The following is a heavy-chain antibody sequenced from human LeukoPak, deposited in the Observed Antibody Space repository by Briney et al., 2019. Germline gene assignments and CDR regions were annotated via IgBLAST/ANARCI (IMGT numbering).Heavy chain of an antibody. CDR2: INTNTGNP. J-gene: IGHJ4*02. CDR3: ASRHVSYYFAD. Sequence: ASVKVSCKASGYTFTSYTMNWVRQAPGQGLEWVGWINTNTGNPTYAQGFTGRFVFSLDTSVSTAYLQISSLKAEDTAVYYCASRHVSYYFADWVEGTLVNVSS. V-gene: IGHV7-4-1*02. CDR1: GYTFTSYT. D-gene: IGHD6-6*01.